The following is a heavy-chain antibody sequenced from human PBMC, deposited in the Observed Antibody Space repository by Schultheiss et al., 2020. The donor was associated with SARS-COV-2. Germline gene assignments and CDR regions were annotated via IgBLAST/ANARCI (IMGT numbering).Heavy chain of an antibody. J-gene: IGHJ5*02. CDR3: AKRRASGALGEGLGP. V-gene: IGHV3-48*01. CDR2: IDRSSSTI. CDR1: GFTFSSVA. D-gene: IGHD1-26*01. Sequence: GGSLRLSCEVSGFTFSSVAMNWVRQAQGKGPEWISYIDRSSSTIYYADFAEGRFTISRDNAKNSLFLQMNSLRVEDTAVYYCAKRRASGALGEGLGPWGQGTLVTVSS.